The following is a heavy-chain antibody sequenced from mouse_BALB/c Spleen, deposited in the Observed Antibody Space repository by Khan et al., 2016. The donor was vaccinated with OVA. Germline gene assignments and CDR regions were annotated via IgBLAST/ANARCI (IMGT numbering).Heavy chain of an antibody. V-gene: IGHV2-9*02. CDR1: GFSLTSYG. CDR2: IWAGGST. CDR3: ARLEDI. Sequence: VQLQESGPGLVAPSQSLSITCTVSGFSLTSYGVHWVRQPPGKGLEWLGVIWAGGSTHSNSALMSRLSVSKDNSKSQVFLKMNRLPTEYTAMYDCARLEDIWGQGTTVTVSS. J-gene: IGHJ2*01. D-gene: IGHD1-3*01.